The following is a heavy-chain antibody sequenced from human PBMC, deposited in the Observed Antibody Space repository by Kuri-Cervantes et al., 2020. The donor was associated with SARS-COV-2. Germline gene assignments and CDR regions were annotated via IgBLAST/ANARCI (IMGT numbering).Heavy chain of an antibody. Sequence: GSLRLSCTVSGGSISSYYWSWSRQPPGKGLEWIGYIYYSGSTNYNPSLKSRVTISVDTSKNQFSLKLSSVTAADTAVYYCARHAVYCSGGSCYGNWFDPWGQGTLVTVSS. D-gene: IGHD2-15*01. CDR2: IYYSGST. V-gene: IGHV4-59*08. CDR3: ARHAVYCSGGSCYGNWFDP. CDR1: GGSISSYY. J-gene: IGHJ5*02.